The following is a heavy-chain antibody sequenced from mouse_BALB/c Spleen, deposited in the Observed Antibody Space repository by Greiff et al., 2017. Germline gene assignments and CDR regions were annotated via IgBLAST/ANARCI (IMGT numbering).Heavy chain of an antibody. V-gene: IGHV1-20*02. J-gene: IGHJ4*01. CDR2: INPYNGDT. CDR3: ARGVNYYAMDY. CDR1: GYSFTGYF. D-gene: IGHD2-1*01. Sequence: EVKLQESGPELVKPGASVKISCKASGYSFTGYFMNWVMQSHGKSLEWIGRINPYNGDTFYNQKFKGKATLTVDKSSSTAHMELRSLASEDSAVYYCARGVNYYAMDYWGQGTSVTVSS.